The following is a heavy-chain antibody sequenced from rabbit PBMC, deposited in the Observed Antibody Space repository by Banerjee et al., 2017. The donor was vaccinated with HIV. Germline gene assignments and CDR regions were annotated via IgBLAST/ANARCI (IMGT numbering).Heavy chain of an antibody. CDR1: GFSLSNNYM. Sequence: QSLEESGGDLVKPGASLTLTCTASGFSLSNNYMMCWVRQAPGKGLEWIACIYAGSTVNTYYANWAKGRFTISRTSSTTVTLQMTSLTAADTATYFCARDIADSNYQFDLWGQGTLVTVS. CDR2: IYAGSTVNT. J-gene: IGHJ4*01. V-gene: IGHV1S40*01. CDR3: ARDIADSNYQFDL. D-gene: IGHD8-1*01.